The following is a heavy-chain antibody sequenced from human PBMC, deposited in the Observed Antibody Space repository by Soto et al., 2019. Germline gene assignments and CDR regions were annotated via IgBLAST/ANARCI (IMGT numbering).Heavy chain of an antibody. CDR3: XXXXPRWYFDL. CDR1: GGSFSSANYS. CDR2: IYHSGST. V-gene: IGHV4-30-2*01. J-gene: IGHJ2*01. Sequence: QLQLQESGSGLVKPSQTLSLTCAVSGGSFSSANYSWTWIRQPPGKGLEWLGYIYHSGSTYYNPSLXSXXTXXXXXXXXXLXXXXXXXXXAXTAVYYCXXXXPRWYFDLWGRGTLVTVSS.